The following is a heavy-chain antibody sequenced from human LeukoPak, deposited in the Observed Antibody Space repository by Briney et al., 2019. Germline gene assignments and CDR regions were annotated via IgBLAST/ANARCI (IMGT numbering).Heavy chain of an antibody. CDR1: GFTFSSYS. CDR3: AREGITMARGAVDY. CDR2: ISSSSSTI. D-gene: IGHD3-10*01. J-gene: IGHJ4*02. Sequence: GGSLRLSCAASGFTFSSYSMNWVRQAPGKGLEWVSYISSSSSTIYYADSVKGRFTISRDNAKNSLYLQMNSLRAEDTAVYYCAREGITMARGAVDYWGQGTLVTVSS. V-gene: IGHV3-48*01.